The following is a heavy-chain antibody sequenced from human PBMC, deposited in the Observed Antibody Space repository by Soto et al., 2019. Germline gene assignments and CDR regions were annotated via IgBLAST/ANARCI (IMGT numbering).Heavy chain of an antibody. CDR1: GGSISSSSYY. D-gene: IGHD6-6*01. CDR2: IYYSGST. Sequence: SETLSLTCTVSGGSISSSSYYWGWIRQPPGKGLEWIGSIYYSGSTYYNPSLKSRVTISVDTSKNQFSLKLSSVTAADTAVYYCARPGGSSDDDYYGMDVWGQGTTVTVSS. V-gene: IGHV4-39*01. CDR3: ARPGGSSDDDYYGMDV. J-gene: IGHJ6*02.